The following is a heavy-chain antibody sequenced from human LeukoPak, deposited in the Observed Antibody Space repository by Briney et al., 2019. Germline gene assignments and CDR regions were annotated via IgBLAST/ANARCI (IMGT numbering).Heavy chain of an antibody. J-gene: IGHJ6*03. V-gene: IGHV3-7*01. D-gene: IGHD3-22*01. CDR3: ARVPGYYYDSSGYWIPTEYYYMDV. CDR2: IKQDGSEK. CDR1: GFTFDDYA. Sequence: GRSLRLSCAASGFTFDDYAMHWVRQAPGKGLEWVANIKQDGSEKYYVDSVKGRFTISRDNAKNSLYLQMNSLRAEDTAVYYCARVPGYYYDSSGYWIPTEYYYMDVWGKGTTVTVSS.